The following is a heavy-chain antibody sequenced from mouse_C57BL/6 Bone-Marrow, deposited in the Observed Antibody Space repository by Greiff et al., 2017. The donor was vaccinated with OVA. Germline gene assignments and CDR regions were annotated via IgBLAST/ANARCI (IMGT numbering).Heavy chain of an antibody. CDR3: ARGSIYLGY. Sequence: VHLVESGPELVKPGASVKLSCKASGYAFSSSWMNWVKQRPGKGLEWIGRIYPGDGDTNYNGKFKGKATLTADKSSSTAYMQLSSLTSEDSAVYFCARGSIYLGYWGQGTTLTVSS. J-gene: IGHJ2*01. CDR2: IYPGDGDT. CDR1: GYAFSSSW. V-gene: IGHV1-82*01.